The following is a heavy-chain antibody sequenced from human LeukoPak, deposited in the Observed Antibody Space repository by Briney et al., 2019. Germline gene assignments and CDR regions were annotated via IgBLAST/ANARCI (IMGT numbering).Heavy chain of an antibody. V-gene: IGHV3-11*01. Sequence: AGGSLRLSCAASGFTFSDYYMSWVRQAPGKGREWVSYISSSGSTIYYADSVKGRFTIARDNAKNSLYLQMNSLRAEDTEVYYCARDRTYRSSSMPYYYYGIDVSGQGTTVTVSS. D-gene: IGHD6-6*01. CDR3: ARDRTYRSSSMPYYYYGIDV. CDR1: GFTFSDYY. J-gene: IGHJ6*02. CDR2: ISSSGSTI.